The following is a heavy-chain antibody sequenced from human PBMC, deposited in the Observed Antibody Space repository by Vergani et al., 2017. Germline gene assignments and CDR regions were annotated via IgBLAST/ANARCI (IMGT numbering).Heavy chain of an antibody. V-gene: IGHV3-66*01. J-gene: IGHJ4*02. CDR1: GFTVSSNY. CDR2: IYSGGST. Sequence: EVQLVESGGGLVQPGGSLRLSCAASGFTVSSNYMSWVRQAPGKGLEWVSVIYSGGSTYYADSVKGRFTISRDNSKNTLYLQRNSLRAEDTAVYYCARDPGNRITGTQYYFDYWGQGTLVTVSS. CDR3: ARDPGNRITGTQYYFDY. D-gene: IGHD1-7*01.